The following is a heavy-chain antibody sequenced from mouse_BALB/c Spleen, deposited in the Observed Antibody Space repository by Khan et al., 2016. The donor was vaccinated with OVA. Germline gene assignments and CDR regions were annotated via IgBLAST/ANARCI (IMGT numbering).Heavy chain of an antibody. Sequence: EVELVESGGGLVQPGGTLKLSCATSGFTFSDFYMCWVRQTPEKRLEWVAYISNGGGSTYYPDTVKGRFTISRDNAKNTLYLQMSRLKSEDTAIYYCARRVDVYSWFTYWGQGTLVTVSA. CDR1: GFTFSDFY. CDR2: ISNGGGST. CDR3: ARRVDVYSWFTY. D-gene: IGHD2-3*01. J-gene: IGHJ3*01. V-gene: IGHV5-12*02.